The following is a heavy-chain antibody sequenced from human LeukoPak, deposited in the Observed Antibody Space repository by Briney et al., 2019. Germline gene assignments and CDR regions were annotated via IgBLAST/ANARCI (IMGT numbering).Heavy chain of an antibody. V-gene: IGHV4-4*09. CDR3: AKSPNRYKWNYNIDALDT. D-gene: IGHD1-7*01. CDR1: GESISSYL. Sequence: PSETLYLTCSVTGESISSYLCTCIRPHPGKRLESIGCIYNSGGTNYNPSLKSGVTISVDTSKNQCSLKQTSVTAADTGVCYCAKSPNRYKWNYNIDALDTWGQGTMVTVSS. J-gene: IGHJ3*02. CDR2: IYNSGGT.